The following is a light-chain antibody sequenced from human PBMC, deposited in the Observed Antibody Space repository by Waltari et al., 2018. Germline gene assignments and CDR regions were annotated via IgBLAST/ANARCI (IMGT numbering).Light chain of an antibody. Sequence: WYQQNPGKAPKLMISDVSKRPSVVSNRFTGSKSDNAASLTISGLQAEDEADYYCSSYTSSSTWVFGGGTKLTVL. CDR3: SSYTSSSTWV. V-gene: IGLV2-14*04. J-gene: IGLJ3*02. CDR2: DVS.